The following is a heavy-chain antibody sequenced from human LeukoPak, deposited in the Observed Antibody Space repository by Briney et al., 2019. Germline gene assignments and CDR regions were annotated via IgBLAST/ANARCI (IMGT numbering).Heavy chain of an antibody. J-gene: IGHJ4*02. V-gene: IGHV3-15*01. Sequence: GGSLRLSCAASGFTFSKAWMSWVRQAPGRGLEWVGQIKSKTDGGTTDYAAPVKGRFTISRDDSKNSLYLLMNSLKTEDTAVHYCTTEDYGDYVPDYWGQGTLVTVSS. D-gene: IGHD4-17*01. CDR3: TTEDYGDYVPDY. CDR1: GFTFSKAW. CDR2: IKSKTDGGTT.